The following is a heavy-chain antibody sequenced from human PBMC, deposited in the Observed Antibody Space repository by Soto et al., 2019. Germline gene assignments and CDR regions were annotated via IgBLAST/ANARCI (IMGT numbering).Heavy chain of an antibody. Sequence: EVQLVESGGGLVQPGGSLRLSCAASGFTFSDYALNWVRQAPGEGLEWISYISSSSSTIYFADSLKGRFTISRDNDKNSLYLQMNSLRDEDTAVYYCASTLQYCTSTSCYPWGTFDYWGQGTLVTVAS. CDR3: ASTLQYCTSTSCYPWGTFDY. J-gene: IGHJ4*02. CDR1: GFTFSDYA. V-gene: IGHV3-48*02. CDR2: ISSSSSTI. D-gene: IGHD2-2*01.